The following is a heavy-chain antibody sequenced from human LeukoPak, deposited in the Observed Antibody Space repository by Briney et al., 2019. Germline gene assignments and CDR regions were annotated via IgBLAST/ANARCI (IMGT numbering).Heavy chain of an antibody. Sequence: ASVKVSCKASGYTFSSYDITWVRQAPGQGLEWMGWINPNSGGTNYAQKFQGRVIMTRDTSISTAYMELSRLRSDDTAVYYCARVPAAAGAYYFDYWGQGTLVTVSS. CDR3: ARVPAAAGAYYFDY. CDR2: INPNSGGT. V-gene: IGHV1-2*02. D-gene: IGHD6-13*01. J-gene: IGHJ4*02. CDR1: GYTFSSYD.